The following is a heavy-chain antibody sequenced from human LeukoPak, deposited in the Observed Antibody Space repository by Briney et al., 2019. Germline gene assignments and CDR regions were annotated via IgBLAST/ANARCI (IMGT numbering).Heavy chain of an antibody. J-gene: IGHJ6*02. CDR1: GYTFTSYY. CDR2: ITPSGGST. CDR3: ARVEMATINGMDV. V-gene: IGHV1-46*01. Sequence: ASVKVSCKAFGYTFTSYYMHWVRQAPGQGLEWMGIITPSGGSTNYAQKFQGRVTMTRDTSTTTVYMELSSLRSEDTAVYYCARVEMATINGMDVWGQGTTVTVSS. D-gene: IGHD5-24*01.